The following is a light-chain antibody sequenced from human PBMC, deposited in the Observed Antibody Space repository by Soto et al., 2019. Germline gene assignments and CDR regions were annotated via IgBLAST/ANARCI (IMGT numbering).Light chain of an antibody. V-gene: IGLV2-11*01. CDR2: DVS. J-gene: IGLJ2*01. CDR3: CSYAGSVV. CDR1: SSDVGGYNY. Sequence: QSVLTQPRSVSRSPGQSVTISCTGTSSDVGGYNYVSWYQQHPGKAPKLMIYDVSKRPSGVPDRFSGSKSGNTASLTISGLQAEDEADYYCCSYAGSVVFGGGTKVTVL.